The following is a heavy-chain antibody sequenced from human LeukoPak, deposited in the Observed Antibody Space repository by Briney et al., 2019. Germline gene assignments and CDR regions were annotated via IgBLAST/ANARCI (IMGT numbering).Heavy chain of an antibody. J-gene: IGHJ4*02. Sequence: SETLSLTCTASGGSISSYYWSWIRQPPGKGLEWIGYIYYSGSTNYNPSLKSRVTISVDTSKNQFSLKLSSVTAADTAVYYCARHSTSIAAAGGYYFDYWGQGTLVTVSS. CDR3: ARHSTSIAAAGGYYFDY. V-gene: IGHV4-59*08. CDR1: GGSISSYY. CDR2: IYYSGST. D-gene: IGHD6-13*01.